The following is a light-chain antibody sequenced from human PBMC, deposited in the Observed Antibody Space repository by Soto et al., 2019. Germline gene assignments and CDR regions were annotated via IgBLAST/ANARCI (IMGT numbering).Light chain of an antibody. CDR1: QGVRSNY. Sequence: EIVLTQSPGTLSLSPGERATLSCRASQGVRSNYLAWYQQKPGQAPRLLIYGASSRATGIPDRFSGSGSGTDFTLTISRLEPEDFAVYYCQQYGTSPRTFGQGTKVDIK. V-gene: IGKV3-20*01. CDR3: QQYGTSPRT. J-gene: IGKJ1*01. CDR2: GAS.